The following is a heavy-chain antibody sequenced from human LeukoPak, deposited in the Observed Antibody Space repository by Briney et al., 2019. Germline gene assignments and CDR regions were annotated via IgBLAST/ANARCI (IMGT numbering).Heavy chain of an antibody. Sequence: SGPTLVKPTQTLTLTCTFSGFSLNTSGVGVGWIRQPPGKALEWLALIYWDDDKRYSPSLKSRLTITKDTSKNQVVLTMTNVDPVDTATYYCAHLYQLASFDYWGQGTLVTVSS. CDR2: IYWDDDK. V-gene: IGHV2-5*02. J-gene: IGHJ4*02. CDR3: AHLYQLASFDY. CDR1: GFSLNTSGVG. D-gene: IGHD2-2*01.